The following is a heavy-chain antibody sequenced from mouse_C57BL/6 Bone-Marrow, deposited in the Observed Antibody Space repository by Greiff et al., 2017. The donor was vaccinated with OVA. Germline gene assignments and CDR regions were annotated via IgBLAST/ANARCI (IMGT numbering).Heavy chain of an antibody. CDR3: ATYGSLY. J-gene: IGHJ2*01. Sequence: EVQLQQSGPELVKPGASVKISCKASGYTFTDYYMNWVKQSHGKSLEWIGDINPNNGGTSYNQKFKGKATLTVDKSSSTAYMELRSLASEDSAVYYCATYGSLYWGQGTTLTVSS. CDR1: GYTFTDYY. D-gene: IGHD1-1*01. V-gene: IGHV1-26*01. CDR2: INPNNGGT.